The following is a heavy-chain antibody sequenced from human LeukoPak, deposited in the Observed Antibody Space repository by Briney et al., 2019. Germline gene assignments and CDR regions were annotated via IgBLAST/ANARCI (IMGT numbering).Heavy chain of an antibody. CDR3: ARPYCSGGSCYDIDY. V-gene: IGHV3-23*01. CDR2: ISGSGGST. D-gene: IGHD2-15*01. Sequence: PGGSLRLSCAASGFTFSSYAMSWVRQAPGKGLEWVSAISGSGGSTYYADSVKGRFTISRDNSKNTLYLQMNSLRAEDTAVYYCARPYCSGGSCYDIDYWGQGTLVTVSS. J-gene: IGHJ4*02. CDR1: GFTFSSYA.